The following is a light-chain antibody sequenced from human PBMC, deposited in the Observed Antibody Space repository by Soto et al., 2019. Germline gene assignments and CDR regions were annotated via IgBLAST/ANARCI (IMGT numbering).Light chain of an antibody. Sequence: IQLTQSPSSLSASVGDSVTITCRASQGISSHLNWYQQKPGKAPKFLIHAASSLQSGVPSRFSGSGSGTDFTLTISSLQPEDFATYYCQQSYSTLITFGQGTRLEIK. CDR1: QGISSH. CDR3: QQSYSTLIT. V-gene: IGKV1-39*01. CDR2: AAS. J-gene: IGKJ5*01.